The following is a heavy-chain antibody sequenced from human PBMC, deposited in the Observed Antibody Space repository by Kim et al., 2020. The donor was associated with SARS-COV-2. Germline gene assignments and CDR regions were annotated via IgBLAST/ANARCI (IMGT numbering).Heavy chain of an antibody. J-gene: IGHJ4*01. D-gene: IGHD1-26*01. V-gene: IGHV3-33*01. CDR2: IWFYGTHA. Sequence: GGSLRLSCVASGFRFSNNGMDWVRQAPGRGLERVATIWFYGTHANYADSVKGRITISRDNSKNTLSLQMNRLRHEDTAVYYCARDGWAYSGMDYFGHWG. CDR3: ARDGWAYSGMDYFGH. CDR1: GFRFSNNG.